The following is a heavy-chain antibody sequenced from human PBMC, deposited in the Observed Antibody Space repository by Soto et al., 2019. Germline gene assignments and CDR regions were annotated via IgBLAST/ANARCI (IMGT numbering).Heavy chain of an antibody. CDR3: ARGVGLYSGYDY. J-gene: IGHJ4*02. V-gene: IGHV1-3*01. CDR2: INAGNGNT. CDR1: GYTFTSYA. D-gene: IGHD5-12*01. Sequence: QVQLVQSGAEVKKPGASVKVSCKASGYTFTSYAMHWVRQAPGQRLEWMGWINAGNGNTKYSQKIQGRVTITRDTSASTAYMELSSLRSEDTAVYYGARGVGLYSGYDYWGQGTLVTVSS.